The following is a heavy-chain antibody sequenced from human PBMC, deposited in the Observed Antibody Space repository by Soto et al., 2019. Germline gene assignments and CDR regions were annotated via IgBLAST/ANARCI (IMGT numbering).Heavy chain of an antibody. Sequence: GGSLRLSCAASVFTFADYGMSWVRQAPGKGLEWVSGINWNGGSTGYADSVKGRFTISRDNAKNSLYLQMNSLRAEDTALYHCARPQGYYGSGSFAFDIWGQGTMVTVSS. CDR1: VFTFADYG. CDR2: INWNGGST. J-gene: IGHJ3*02. CDR3: ARPQGYYGSGSFAFDI. D-gene: IGHD3-10*01. V-gene: IGHV3-20*01.